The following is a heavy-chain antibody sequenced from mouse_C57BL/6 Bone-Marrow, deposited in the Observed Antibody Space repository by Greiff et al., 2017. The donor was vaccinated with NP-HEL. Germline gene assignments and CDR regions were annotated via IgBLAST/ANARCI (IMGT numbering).Heavy chain of an antibody. CDR3: ARRAVYLDY. J-gene: IGHJ2*01. CDR1: GFTFSDYY. CDR2: ISNGGGST. V-gene: IGHV5-12*01. D-gene: IGHD3-3*01. Sequence: EVKLVESGGGLVQPGGSLKLSCAASGFTFSDYYMYWVRQTPEKRLEWVAYISNGGGSTYYPDTVKGRFTISRDNAKNTLYLQMSRLKSEDTAMYYCARRAVYLDYWGQGTTLTVSS.